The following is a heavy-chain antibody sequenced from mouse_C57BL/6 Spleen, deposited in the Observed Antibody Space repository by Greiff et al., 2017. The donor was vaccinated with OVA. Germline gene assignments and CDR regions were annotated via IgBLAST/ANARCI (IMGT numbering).Heavy chain of an antibody. CDR2: IHPNSGST. CDR1: GYTFTSYW. CDR3: ARGTANWDYFYY. J-gene: IGHJ2*01. D-gene: IGHD4-1*01. Sequence: VQLQQSGAELVKPGASVKLSCKASGYTFTSYWMHWVKQRPGQGLEWIGMIHPNSGSTNYNEKFKSKATLTVDKSSSTAYMQLISLTSADSAVYYCARGTANWDYFYYWGQGTTLTFSS. V-gene: IGHV1-64*01.